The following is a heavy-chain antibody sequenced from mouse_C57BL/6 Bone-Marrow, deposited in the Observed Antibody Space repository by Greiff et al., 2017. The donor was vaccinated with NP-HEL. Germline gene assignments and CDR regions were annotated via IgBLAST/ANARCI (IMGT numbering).Heavy chain of an antibody. V-gene: IGHV3-6*01. CDR1: GYSITSGYY. Sequence: EVQLVESGPGLVKPSQSLSLTCSFTGYSITSGYYWNWIRQFPGNKLEWMGYISYDGSNNYNPSLKNRISITRDTSKNQFFLKLNSVTTEDTATYYCAREDYYGRERYFDVWGTGTTVTVSS. CDR2: ISYDGSN. D-gene: IGHD1-1*01. CDR3: AREDYYGRERYFDV. J-gene: IGHJ1*03.